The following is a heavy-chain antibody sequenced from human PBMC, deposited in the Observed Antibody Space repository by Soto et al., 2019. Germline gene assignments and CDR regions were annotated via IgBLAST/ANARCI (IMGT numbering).Heavy chain of an antibody. D-gene: IGHD1-26*01. Sequence: QVQLVESGGGVVQPGRSLRLSCAASGFTFSSYGMHWVRQAPGKGLEWVAVIWYDGSNKYYADSVKGRFTISRDNSKNTLYLQMNSLRAEDTAVYYCAREPASGSYYGRDYWGQGTLVTVSS. CDR2: IWYDGSNK. V-gene: IGHV3-33*01. CDR3: AREPASGSYYGRDY. J-gene: IGHJ4*02. CDR1: GFTFSSYG.